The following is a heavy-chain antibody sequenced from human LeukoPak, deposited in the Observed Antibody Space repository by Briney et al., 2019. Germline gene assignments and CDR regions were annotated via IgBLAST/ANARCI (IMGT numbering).Heavy chain of an antibody. Sequence: GGSLRLSCAASGFTFSSYEMNWVRQAPGKGLEWVSYISSRGDTIYYAESVKGRFTISRDNTKKSLYLQMDSLRVEDTAVYYCARESYVTMIIGDYWGQGTLVTVSS. J-gene: IGHJ4*02. D-gene: IGHD3-22*01. CDR2: ISSRGDTI. CDR3: ARESYVTMIIGDY. V-gene: IGHV3-48*03. CDR1: GFTFSSYE.